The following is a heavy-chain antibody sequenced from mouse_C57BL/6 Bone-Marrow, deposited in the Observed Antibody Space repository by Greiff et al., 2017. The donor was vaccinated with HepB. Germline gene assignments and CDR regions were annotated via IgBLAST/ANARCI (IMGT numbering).Heavy chain of an antibody. CDR3: ARDFGEYDYEIDY. Sequence: EVKLEESGPGLVKPSQSLSLTCSVTGYSITSGYYWNWIRQFPGNKLEWMGYISYDGSNNYNPSLKNRISITRDTSKNQFFLKLNSVTTEDTATYYCARDFGEYDYEIDYWGQGTTLTVSS. D-gene: IGHD2-4*01. J-gene: IGHJ2*01. CDR1: GYSITSGYY. CDR2: ISYDGSN. V-gene: IGHV3-6*01.